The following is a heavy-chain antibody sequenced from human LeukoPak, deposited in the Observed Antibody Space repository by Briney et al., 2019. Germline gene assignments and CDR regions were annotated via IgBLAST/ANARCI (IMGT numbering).Heavy chain of an antibody. J-gene: IGHJ4*02. CDR2: INPNSGGT. D-gene: IGHD2/OR15-2a*01. CDR3: ARGLFSPGDQ. V-gene: IGHV1-2*02. Sequence: ASVKVSCKASGYTFTGCYMHWVRQAPGQGLEWMGWINPNSGGTNYAQKFQGRVTMTRDTSITTAYMELSSLGSDDTAMYYCARGLFSPGDQWGQGTLVTVST. CDR1: GYTFTGCY.